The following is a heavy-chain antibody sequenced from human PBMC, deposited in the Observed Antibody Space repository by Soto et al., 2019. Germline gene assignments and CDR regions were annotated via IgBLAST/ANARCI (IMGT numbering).Heavy chain of an antibody. Sequence: EVQVLESGGDLIQPGGSLRLSCAASGFTFSTYAMSWVRQAPGKGLECVSGISGSGGSTYYADSVRGRFTISRDNSKNTLYLQMNSLRGEDTAVYYCAKGRLFAEWLSGPDAFDIWGQGTMVTVSS. CDR3: AKGRLFAEWLSGPDAFDI. CDR2: ISGSGGST. V-gene: IGHV3-23*01. D-gene: IGHD3-3*01. J-gene: IGHJ3*02. CDR1: GFTFSTYA.